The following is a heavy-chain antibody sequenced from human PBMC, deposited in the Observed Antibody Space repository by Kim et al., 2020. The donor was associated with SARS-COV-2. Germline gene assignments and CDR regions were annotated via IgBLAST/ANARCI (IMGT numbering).Heavy chain of an antibody. Sequence: GGSLRLSCAASGFTFSSYAMHWVRQAPGKGLEWVAVISYDGSNKYYADSVKGRFTISRDNSKNTLYLQMNSLRAEDTAVYYCARDLSYDSSGYLPGAFDIWGQGTMVTVSS. V-gene: IGHV3-30*04. CDR2: ISYDGSNK. J-gene: IGHJ3*02. CDR1: GFTFSSYA. CDR3: ARDLSYDSSGYLPGAFDI. D-gene: IGHD3-22*01.